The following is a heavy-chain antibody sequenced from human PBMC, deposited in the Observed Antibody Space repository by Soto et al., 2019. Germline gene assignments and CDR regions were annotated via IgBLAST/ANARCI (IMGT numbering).Heavy chain of an antibody. CDR3: ARGGSLYWYFDL. CDR1: GYTFTNYA. J-gene: IGHJ2*01. V-gene: IGHV1-3*01. D-gene: IGHD1-26*01. CDR2: INPGNGNT. Sequence: ASVKVSFKAAGYTFTNYAIHWVLQAPGQRLEWMGWINPGNGNTKYSQKFQGRVTITRDTSASTAYMELSSLRSEDTAVYYCARGGSLYWYFDLWGRGTLVTVSS.